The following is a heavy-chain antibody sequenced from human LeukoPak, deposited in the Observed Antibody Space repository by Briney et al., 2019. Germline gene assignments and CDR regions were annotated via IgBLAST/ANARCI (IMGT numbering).Heavy chain of an antibody. CDR2: INPNSGGT. Sequence: ASVKVSCKASGYTFTGYYMHWVRQAPGQGLEWMGWINPNSGGTNYAQKFQGWVTMTRDTSISTAYMELSRLRSDDTAVYYCSLTYHYDSSGPLGYWGQGTLVTVSS. CDR3: SLTYHYDSSGPLGY. J-gene: IGHJ4*02. CDR1: GYTFTGYY. D-gene: IGHD3-22*01. V-gene: IGHV1-2*04.